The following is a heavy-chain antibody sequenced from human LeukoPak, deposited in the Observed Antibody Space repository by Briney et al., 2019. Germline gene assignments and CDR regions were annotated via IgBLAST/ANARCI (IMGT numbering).Heavy chain of an antibody. Sequence: GGSLRLSCVASGFTFSSYTMNWVRQAPGKGLEWVSSISSSSYIYYADSVKGRFTISRDNAKKSVYLQMNSLRVEDTAVYYCARDIVLIAVAVRGSFDIWGQGTMVTVSS. CDR3: ARDIVLIAVAVRGSFDI. D-gene: IGHD6-19*01. CDR1: GFTFSSYT. V-gene: IGHV3-21*01. CDR2: ISSSSYI. J-gene: IGHJ3*02.